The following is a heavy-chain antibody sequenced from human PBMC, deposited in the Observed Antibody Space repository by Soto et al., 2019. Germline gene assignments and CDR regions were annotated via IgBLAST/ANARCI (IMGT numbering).Heavy chain of an antibody. V-gene: IGHV3-21*01. J-gene: IGHJ6*02. CDR1: GFTFSSYS. CDR2: ISSSSSYI. CDR3: ARVGGSGRYDYYGMDV. Sequence: GGSLRLSCAASGFTFSSYSMNWVRQAPGKGLEWVSSISSSSSYIYYADSVKGRFTISRDNAKNSLYLQMNSLRAEDTAVYYCARVGGSGRYDYYGMDVWGQGTTVTVSS. D-gene: IGHD3-10*01.